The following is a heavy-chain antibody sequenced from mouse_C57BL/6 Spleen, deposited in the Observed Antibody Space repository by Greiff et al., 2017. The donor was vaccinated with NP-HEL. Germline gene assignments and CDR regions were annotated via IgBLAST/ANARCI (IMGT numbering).Heavy chain of an antibody. CDR1: GYTFTSYW. Sequence: VKLQQPGAELVKPGASVKLSCKASGYTFTSYWMHWVKQRPGRGLEWIGRIDPNSGGTKYNEKFKSKATLTVDKPSSTAYMQRSSLTSEDSAVYYCASGTVVALDYWGQGTSVTVSS. J-gene: IGHJ4*01. V-gene: IGHV1-72*01. D-gene: IGHD1-1*01. CDR3: ASGTVVALDY. CDR2: IDPNSGGT.